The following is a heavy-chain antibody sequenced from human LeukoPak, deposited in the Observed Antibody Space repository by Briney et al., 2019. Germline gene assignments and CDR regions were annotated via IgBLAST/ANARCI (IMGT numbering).Heavy chain of an antibody. D-gene: IGHD2-8*01. V-gene: IGHV3-74*01. CDR2: INGDVTHT. J-gene: IGHJ4*02. CDR3: ARAAANGASFYGL. CDR1: GFTFTSYW. Sequence: GGSLRLSCAASGFTFTSYWMHWVRQAPGKGLMWVSRINGDVTHTDYAESAKGRFTTSRDNAKSTVYLQINSLRAEDTAVYYCARAAANGASFYGLWGQGTLVTVSS.